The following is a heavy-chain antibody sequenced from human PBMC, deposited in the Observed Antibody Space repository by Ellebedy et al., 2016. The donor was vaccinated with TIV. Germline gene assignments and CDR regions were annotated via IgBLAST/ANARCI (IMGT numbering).Heavy chain of an antibody. CDR3: ARRAGDSSGWYEAADY. D-gene: IGHD6-19*01. CDR2: IYPGDSDT. CDR1: RYSFTSYW. V-gene: IGHV5-51*01. Sequence: GESLKISXKGSRYSFTSYWIGWVRQMPGKGLEWMGIIYPGDSDTRYSPSFQGQVTISADKSISTAYLQWSSLKASDTAMYYCARRAGDSSGWYEAADYWGQGTLVTVSS. J-gene: IGHJ4*02.